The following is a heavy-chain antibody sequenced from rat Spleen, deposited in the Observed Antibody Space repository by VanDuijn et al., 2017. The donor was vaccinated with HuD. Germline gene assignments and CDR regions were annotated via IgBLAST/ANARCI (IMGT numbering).Heavy chain of an antibody. D-gene: IGHD1-4*01. CDR1: GFIFSDYY. J-gene: IGHJ2*01. V-gene: IGHV5-7*01. CDR3: ARHILPGYKGFDY. CDR2: ISTSGSRT. Sequence: EVQLVETGGGLVQPGRSLKLSCAASGFIFSDYYMAWVRQAPKKGLEWVATISTSGSRTYYPDSVKGRITISRDNAKSSLYLQMNSLKSEDTATYYCARHILPGYKGFDYWGQGVMVTVSS.